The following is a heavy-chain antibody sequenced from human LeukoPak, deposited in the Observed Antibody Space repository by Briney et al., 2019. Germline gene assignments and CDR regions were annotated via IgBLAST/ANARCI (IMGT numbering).Heavy chain of an antibody. V-gene: IGHV3-33*01. CDR2: IWYDGSNK. J-gene: IGHJ6*04. CDR1: GFTFSSHG. CDR3: ARDMCSGGSCYVNYYYGMDV. D-gene: IGHD2-15*01. Sequence: GRSLRLSCAASGFTFSSHGMHWVRQAPGKGLEWVAVIWYDGSNKYYADSVKGRFTISRDNSKNTLYLQMNSLRAEDTAVYYCARDMCSGGSCYVNYYYGMDVWGKGTTVTVSS.